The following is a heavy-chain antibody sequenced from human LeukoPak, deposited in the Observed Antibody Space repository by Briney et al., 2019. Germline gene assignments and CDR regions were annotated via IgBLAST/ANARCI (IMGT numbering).Heavy chain of an antibody. V-gene: IGHV3-23*01. CDR2: ISESGGGSYSGGGT. D-gene: IGHD1-26*01. J-gene: IGHJ4*02. Sequence: PGGSLRLSCAASGFTFSSYAMTWVRQAPGKGLEWVSTISESGGGSYSGGGTYYRDSVKGRFIISKDGSTNTLFLQMDSLRADDTGIYYCAKGRGSANSGSNYWGQGTLVTVSS. CDR1: GFTFSSYA. CDR3: AKGRGSANSGSNY.